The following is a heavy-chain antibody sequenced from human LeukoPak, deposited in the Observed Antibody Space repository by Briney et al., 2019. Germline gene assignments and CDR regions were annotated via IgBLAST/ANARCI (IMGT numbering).Heavy chain of an antibody. D-gene: IGHD3-10*01. V-gene: IGHV4-34*01. Sequence: SETLSLTCTVSGASISIYYWSWIRQPPGKGLEWIGEINHSGSTNYNPSLKSRVTISVDTSKNQFSLKLSSVTAADTAVYYCARSHLLWFGEFGGPDYWGQGTLVTVSS. CDR2: INHSGST. J-gene: IGHJ4*02. CDR1: GASISIYY. CDR3: ARSHLLWFGEFGGPDY.